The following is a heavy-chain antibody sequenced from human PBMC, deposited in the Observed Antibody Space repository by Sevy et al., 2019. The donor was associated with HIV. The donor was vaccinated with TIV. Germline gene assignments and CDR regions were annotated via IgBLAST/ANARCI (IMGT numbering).Heavy chain of an antibody. V-gene: IGHV3-30*18. D-gene: IGHD3-3*01. J-gene: IGHJ4*02. CDR2: ISFDGDKK. Sequence: GGSLRLSCVASGFIFTSYGIHWVRQAPGKGLEWVAVISFDGDKKYYADSVKGRFTISRDNSKNTLYLQMNSLRTEDTAVYFCAKGRVGYSDFWSGHNFDFWGQGTLVTVSS. CDR1: GFIFTSYG. CDR3: AKGRVGYSDFWSGHNFDF.